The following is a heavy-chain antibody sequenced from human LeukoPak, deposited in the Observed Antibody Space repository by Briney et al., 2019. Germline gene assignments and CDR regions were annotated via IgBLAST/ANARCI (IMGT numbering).Heavy chain of an antibody. Sequence: SETLSLTCTVSGGSIGSRSYYWGWIRQPPGKGLEWIGSMYYSGTTYYNPSLKSRVTISIDTSKNQFSLKLSSVTAADTAVYYCARWRDWGSSHFDYWGQGTLVTVSS. D-gene: IGHD7-27*01. J-gene: IGHJ4*02. V-gene: IGHV4-39*07. CDR1: GGSIGSRSYY. CDR3: ARWRDWGSSHFDY. CDR2: MYYSGTT.